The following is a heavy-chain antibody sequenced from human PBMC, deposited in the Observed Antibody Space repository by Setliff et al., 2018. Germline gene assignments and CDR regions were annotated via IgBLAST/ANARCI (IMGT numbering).Heavy chain of an antibody. CDR1: GFTFSSYA. CDR3: AKSGGDHCCPLYHHYYMDV. V-gene: IGHV3-48*01. Sequence: PWGSLRLSCAASGFTFSSYAMSWVRQAPGKGLEWISYTSSGSNSIYYADSVMGRFTISRDNARNSLYLQMNRLRPEDTAVYYCAKSGGDHCCPLYHHYYMDVWGTGTTVTVSS. CDR2: TSSGSNSI. D-gene: IGHD2-21*02. J-gene: IGHJ6*03.